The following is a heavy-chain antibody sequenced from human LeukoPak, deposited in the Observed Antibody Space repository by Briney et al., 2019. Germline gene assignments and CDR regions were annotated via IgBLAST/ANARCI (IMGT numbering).Heavy chain of an antibody. D-gene: IGHD3-3*01. CDR3: ARADATGGRFHAFDI. CDR2: IYYSGRT. J-gene: IGHJ3*02. CDR1: GGSISSGGYY. Sequence: TLSLTCTVSGGSISSGGYYWSWIRQHPGKGLEWIGYIYYSGRTYYNPSLKSRVTISVDTSKIQFSLKLSSVTAADTAVYYCARADATGGRFHAFDIWGQGTMVTVSS. V-gene: IGHV4-31*03.